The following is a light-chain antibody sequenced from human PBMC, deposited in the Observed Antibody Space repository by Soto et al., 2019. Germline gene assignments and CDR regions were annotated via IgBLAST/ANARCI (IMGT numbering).Light chain of an antibody. CDR1: QTVSSN. J-gene: IGKJ2*01. CDR2: GAS. CDR3: QQYNYWPRYT. V-gene: IGKV3-15*01. Sequence: EIVMTQSPATLSVSPGERATLSCRASQTVSSNLAWYQQRPGQAPRLLIYGASTRSTGIPARFSGSGSGTEVTLTISSRQSEDFAVYYCQQYNYWPRYTFGQGTKLEIK.